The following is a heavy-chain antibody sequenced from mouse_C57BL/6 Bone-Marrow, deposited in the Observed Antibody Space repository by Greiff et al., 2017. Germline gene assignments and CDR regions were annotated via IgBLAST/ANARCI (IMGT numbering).Heavy chain of an antibody. D-gene: IGHD1-1*01. Sequence: QVQLQQPGAELVMPGASVKLSCKASGYTFTSYWMHWVKQRPGQGLEWIGEIDPSDSYTNYNQKFKGKSTLTVDKSSSTAYMQLSSLTSADSAVYYCAREGSSSYWYFDVWGTGTTVTVSS. CDR3: AREGSSSYWYFDV. CDR2: IDPSDSYT. CDR1: GYTFTSYW. V-gene: IGHV1-69*01. J-gene: IGHJ1*03.